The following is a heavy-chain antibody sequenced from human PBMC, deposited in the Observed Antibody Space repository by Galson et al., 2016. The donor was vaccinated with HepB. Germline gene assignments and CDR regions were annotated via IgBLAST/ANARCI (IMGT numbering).Heavy chain of an antibody. CDR3: TTMLGYCSSTSC. D-gene: IGHD2-2*01. V-gene: IGHV3-7*03. J-gene: IGHJ4*02. CDR2: IKEDGSEK. Sequence: SLRLSCAASGFTFSTYWMSWVRQAPGKGLEWVANIKEDGSEKYYVDSLKGRFTISRDNAKNSLYLQMNSLITEDTAVYYCTTMLGYCSSTSCWGQGTLVTVSS. CDR1: GFTFSTYW.